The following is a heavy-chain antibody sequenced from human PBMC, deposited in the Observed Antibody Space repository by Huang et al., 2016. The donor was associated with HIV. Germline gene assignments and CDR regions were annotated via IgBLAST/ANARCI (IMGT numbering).Heavy chain of an antibody. CDR2: ISYDAKTK. V-gene: IGHV3-30*18. Sequence: QVQLVESGGGVVQPGGSLRISCAASGFTFSSYGMHWFRQAPGKGLEWVAVISYDAKTKDYADSVKGRFSISRDNSKTTVYLQLNSLRLEDTAVYYCAKGGSAAAVLDFWGQGTLVTVSS. D-gene: IGHD6-13*01. CDR1: GFTFSSYG. CDR3: AKGGSAAAVLDF. J-gene: IGHJ4*02.